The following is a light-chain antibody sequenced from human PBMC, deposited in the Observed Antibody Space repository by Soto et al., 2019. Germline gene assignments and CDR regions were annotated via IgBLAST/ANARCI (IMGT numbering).Light chain of an antibody. Sequence: EIVLTQSPGTLSLSPGERATLSCRASQSVSNTYLAWYQQKPGRAPRLLIYDASTRATGIPDRFSGSGSGTDFTLTISRLEPEDFAVYYCQQYGSSPPYTFGQGTKLEIK. V-gene: IGKV3-20*01. CDR1: QSVSNTY. CDR2: DAS. J-gene: IGKJ2*01. CDR3: QQYGSSPPYT.